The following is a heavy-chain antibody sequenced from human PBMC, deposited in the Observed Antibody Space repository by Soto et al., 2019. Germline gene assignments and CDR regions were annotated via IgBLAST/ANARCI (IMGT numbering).Heavy chain of an antibody. CDR1: GFRFSDYY. D-gene: IGHD2-2*01. V-gene: IGHV3-11*01. CDR2: ISSSGSNF. CDR3: ARHTPSSSWFDA. Sequence: HVQLVESGGGLVKPGGSLRLSCAVSGFRFSDYYMSWIRQAPGKGLEWVSYISSSGSNFYYADSMKGRFTISRDNAKNTLYLKMNSLRTEDTALYGCARHTPSSSWFDAWGQGTKGTVSS. J-gene: IGHJ5*01.